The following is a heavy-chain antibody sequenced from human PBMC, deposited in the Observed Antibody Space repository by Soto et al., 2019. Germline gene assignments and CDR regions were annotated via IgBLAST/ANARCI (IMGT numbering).Heavy chain of an antibody. CDR2: IIPMFGTT. Sequence: QVQLVQSGPEVKKPGSSVKVSCKASGGTFSSYAMSWVRQAPGQGLEWMGVIIPMFGTTNYAQKFQGRVTVTSNVSTRTAYMELSSLRSEDKAVNYCSRARFSLIYDGHYYYAMDASGQGTTVTVSS. CDR3: SRARFSLIYDGHYYYAMDA. V-gene: IGHV1-69*05. D-gene: IGHD3-16*01. J-gene: IGHJ6*02. CDR1: GGTFSSYA.